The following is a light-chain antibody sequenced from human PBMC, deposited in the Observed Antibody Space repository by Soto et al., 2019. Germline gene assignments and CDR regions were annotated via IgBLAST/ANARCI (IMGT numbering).Light chain of an antibody. CDR3: QQYGSSPALT. V-gene: IGKV3-20*01. J-gene: IGKJ4*01. CDR2: GAS. Sequence: EIVLTQSPDTLSFSPGDRATLSCRASQSLSSSYLAWYQQKPGQAPRLLIYGASSRATGIPDRFSGSGSGTHFTLTISRLEPEDFAVYYCQQYGSSPALTFGGGTKVEIE. CDR1: QSLSSSY.